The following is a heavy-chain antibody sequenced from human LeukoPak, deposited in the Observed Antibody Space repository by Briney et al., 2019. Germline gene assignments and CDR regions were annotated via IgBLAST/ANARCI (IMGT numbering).Heavy chain of an antibody. CDR3: ATFGEPFDY. Sequence: GGSLRLSCAASGFTLSNYNMNWVRQAPGKGLEWGSYISSSGSTIYYADSVKGRFTISRDKAKNSLYLQMNSLRAEDTAVYYCATFGEPFDYWGQGTLVTVSS. D-gene: IGHD3-10*01. CDR1: GFTLSNYN. CDR2: ISSSGSTI. V-gene: IGHV3-48*01. J-gene: IGHJ4*02.